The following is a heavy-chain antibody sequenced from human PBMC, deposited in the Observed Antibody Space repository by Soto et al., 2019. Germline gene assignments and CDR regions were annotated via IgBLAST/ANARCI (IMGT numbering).Heavy chain of an antibody. Sequence: EVRLVESGGGLVQPGGSLRLSCATSGFTFSSRWMHWVRQAPGKGLVWVSYINSDGSTTTYADSVKGRFTISRDNAKNTVYLQMNSLRVDDTAVYYCARDTSYSTDYWGQGILVTVSS. CDR1: GFTFSSRW. J-gene: IGHJ4*02. CDR3: ARDTSYSTDY. V-gene: IGHV3-74*01. D-gene: IGHD2-2*01. CDR2: INSDGSTT.